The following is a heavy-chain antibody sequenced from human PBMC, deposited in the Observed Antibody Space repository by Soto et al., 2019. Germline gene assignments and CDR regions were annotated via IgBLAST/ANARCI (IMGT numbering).Heavy chain of an antibody. Sequence: SETLSLSCAVYCGSLSGYYWCWVGQPPGKGMEWIGEINDSGSTNYNPSLKSRVTIAVDTSKNQFALNLSSVTAADTAVYYCAKGRHQLVIHYWGQGTLVPGSS. D-gene: IGHD6-13*01. CDR1: CGSLSGYY. V-gene: IGHV4-34*01. CDR2: INDSGST. CDR3: AKGRHQLVIHY. J-gene: IGHJ4*02.